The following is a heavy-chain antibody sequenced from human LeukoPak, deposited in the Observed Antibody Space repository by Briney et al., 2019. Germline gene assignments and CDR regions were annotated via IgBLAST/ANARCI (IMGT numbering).Heavy chain of an antibody. CDR3: ARHCSSTSCLPWQQLVQVPDRPYAFDI. V-gene: IGHV4-39*01. Sequence: XXSGXXXXNPFLKSRVTISVDTSKNQFSLKLNSVTAADTAVYYCARHCSSTSCLPWQQLVQVPDRPYAFDIWGQGTMVTVSS. J-gene: IGHJ3*02. D-gene: IGHD2-2*01. CDR2: XXSGXX.